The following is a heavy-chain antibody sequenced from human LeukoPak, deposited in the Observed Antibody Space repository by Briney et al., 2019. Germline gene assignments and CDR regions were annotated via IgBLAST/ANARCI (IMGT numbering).Heavy chain of an antibody. Sequence: SETLSLTCTVSGGSISSYYWSWIRQPAGKGLEWIGRIYTSGSTNYNPSLKSRVTMSVDTSKNQFSLKLSSVTAADTAVYYCAKAVCSGGDCYHFDHWGQGTLVTVSS. CDR2: IYTSGST. CDR1: GGSISSYY. CDR3: AKAVCSGGDCYHFDH. V-gene: IGHV4-4*07. J-gene: IGHJ4*02. D-gene: IGHD2-15*01.